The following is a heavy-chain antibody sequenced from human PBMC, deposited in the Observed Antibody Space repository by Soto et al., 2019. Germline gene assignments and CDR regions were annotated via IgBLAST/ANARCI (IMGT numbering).Heavy chain of an antibody. CDR2: IKQDGSEK. CDR1: GFTFSSYW. Sequence: GGSLRLSCAASGFTFSSYWMSWVRQAPGKGLEWVANIKQDGSEKYYVDSVKGRFTISRDNAKNSLYLQMNSLRAEDTAVYYCARERLGYCSGGSCYPKGGFDYWGQGTLVTVSS. J-gene: IGHJ4*02. D-gene: IGHD2-15*01. V-gene: IGHV3-7*01. CDR3: ARERLGYCSGGSCYPKGGFDY.